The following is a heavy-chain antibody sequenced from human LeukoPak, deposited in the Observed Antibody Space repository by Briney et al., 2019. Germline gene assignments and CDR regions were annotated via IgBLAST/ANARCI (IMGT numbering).Heavy chain of an antibody. D-gene: IGHD1-1*01. J-gene: IGHJ4*02. CDR3: ARGGTSYQRRDPFDY. CDR1: GFTFNTYN. Sequence: GGSLRLSCVASGFTFNTYNMNWVRQAPGKGLEWVSSISSGSSYIYYKDSMKGRFTISRDNARNSLYLQMNSLRAEDTAVYYCARGGTSYQRRDPFDYWGQGALVTVSS. CDR2: ISSGSSYI. V-gene: IGHV3-21*01.